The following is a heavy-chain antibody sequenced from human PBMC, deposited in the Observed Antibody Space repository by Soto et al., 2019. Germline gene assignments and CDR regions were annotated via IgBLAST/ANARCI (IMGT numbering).Heavy chain of an antibody. CDR2: IYHSGST. D-gene: IGHD3-3*01. CDR1: GYSISSGYY. J-gene: IGHJ5*02. Sequence: SETLSLTCAVSGYSISSGYYWGWIRQPPGKGLEWIGSIYHSGSTYYNPSLKSRVTISVDTSKNQFSLKLSSVTAADTAVYYCARSTQYYDFWSGSNWFDPWGQGTLVTVS. V-gene: IGHV4-38-2*01. CDR3: ARSTQYYDFWSGSNWFDP.